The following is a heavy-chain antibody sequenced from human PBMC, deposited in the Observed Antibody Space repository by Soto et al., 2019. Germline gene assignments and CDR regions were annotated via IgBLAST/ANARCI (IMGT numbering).Heavy chain of an antibody. Sequence: ASVKVSCKASGYSFTDYHIHWVRQAPGQGLEWLGRINPKSGGTSTAQKFQGWVTMTTDTSISTASMELTRLASDDTAIYYCARGDSTDCSNGVCSFFYNHDMDVWGQGTTVTVSS. CDR2: INPKSGGT. CDR3: ARGDSTDCSNGVCSFFYNHDMDV. CDR1: GYSFTDYH. J-gene: IGHJ6*02. D-gene: IGHD2-8*01. V-gene: IGHV1-2*04.